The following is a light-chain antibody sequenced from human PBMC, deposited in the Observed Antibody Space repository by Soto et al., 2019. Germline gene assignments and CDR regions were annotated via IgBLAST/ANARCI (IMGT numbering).Light chain of an antibody. CDR1: QSVSRSY. V-gene: IGKV3-20*01. CDR2: GAS. J-gene: IGKJ1*01. Sequence: EIVLTQSPGTLSLSPGERATLSCRASQSVSRSYLAWYQQKPGQAPRLLIYGASNSATGIPDRFSGSGSGTDFTLTISRLEPEDLAVYYCQQYGSSPRTFGQGTKVEIK. CDR3: QQYGSSPRT.